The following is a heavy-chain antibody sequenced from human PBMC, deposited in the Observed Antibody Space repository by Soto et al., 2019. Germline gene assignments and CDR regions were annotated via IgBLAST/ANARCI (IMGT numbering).Heavy chain of an antibody. V-gene: IGHV3-74*01. CDR2: INSDGSST. D-gene: IGHD6-19*01. J-gene: IGHJ6*02. CDR1: GFTFSSYW. Sequence: GGSLRLSCAASGFTFSSYWMHWVRQAPGKGLVWVSRINSDGSSTSYADSVKGRFTISRDNAKNTLYLQMNSLRAEDTAVYYCARDMYSSGWNYYYYYGMDVWGQGITVTVSS. CDR3: ARDMYSSGWNYYYYYGMDV.